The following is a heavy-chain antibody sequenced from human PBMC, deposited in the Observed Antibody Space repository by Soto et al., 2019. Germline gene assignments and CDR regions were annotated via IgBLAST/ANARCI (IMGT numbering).Heavy chain of an antibody. J-gene: IGHJ5*02. CDR1: GGSLNRYY. CDR3: ARFSPPRKSYDSNPGWFDP. CDR2: VSSTGST. Sequence: PSEALSLTCTVSGGSLNRYYWTWIRQSPGKGLEWIGYVSSTGSTNYNPSLKSRLTMSLDTSTNEVSLSLTSVTAADAAVYFCARFSPPRKSYDSNPGWFDPWGQGIMVTVSS. D-gene: IGHD3-22*01. V-gene: IGHV4-59*01.